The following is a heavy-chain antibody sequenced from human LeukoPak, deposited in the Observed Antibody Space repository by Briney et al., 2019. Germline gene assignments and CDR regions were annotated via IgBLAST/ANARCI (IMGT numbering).Heavy chain of an antibody. CDR2: ISWNSGSI. CDR3: AKDREGQWLVRILDY. V-gene: IGHV3-9*01. CDR1: GFTFDDYA. D-gene: IGHD6-19*01. J-gene: IGHJ4*02. Sequence: GRSLRLSCAASGFTFDDYAMHWVRQAPGKGLEWVSGISWNSGSIGYADSVKGRFTISRDNSKNTLYLQMNSLRAEDTAVYYCAKDREGQWLVRILDYWGQGTLVTVSS.